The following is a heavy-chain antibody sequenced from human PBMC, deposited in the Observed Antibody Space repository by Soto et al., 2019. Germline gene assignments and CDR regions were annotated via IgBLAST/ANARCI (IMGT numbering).Heavy chain of an antibody. CDR2: ISGSGGST. J-gene: IGHJ4*02. D-gene: IGHD3-22*01. Sequence: GGSLRLSCAASGFTFSRYAVSWVRQAPGKGLEWVSAISGSGGSTYYADSVKGRFTISRDNYKNKLYLQMNSLGAEDTAVYYCAKASQNYYDSSGYYYVNPTRAPFDYWGQGTLVTVSS. CDR1: GFTFSRYA. CDR3: AKASQNYYDSSGYYYVNPTRAPFDY. V-gene: IGHV3-23*01.